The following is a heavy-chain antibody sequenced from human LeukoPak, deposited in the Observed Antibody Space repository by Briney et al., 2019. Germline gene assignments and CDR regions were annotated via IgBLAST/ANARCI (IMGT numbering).Heavy chain of an antibody. V-gene: IGHV3-21*01. CDR3: ARDVVGATSNFDY. J-gene: IGHJ4*02. D-gene: IGHD1-26*01. CDR2: ISSSSSYI. CDR1: GFTFSSYS. Sequence: PGGSLRLSCAASGFTFSSYSMNWVRQAPGKGVEWVSSISSSSSYIYYADSVKGRFTISRDNAKNSLYLQMNSLRAEDTAVCYCARDVVGATSNFDYWGQGTLVTVSS.